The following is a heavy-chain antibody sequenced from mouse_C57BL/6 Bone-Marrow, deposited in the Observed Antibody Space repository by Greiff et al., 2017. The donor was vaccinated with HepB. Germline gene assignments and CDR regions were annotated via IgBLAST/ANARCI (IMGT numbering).Heavy chain of an antibody. CDR3: AREGRSSGFAY. V-gene: IGHV5-16*01. J-gene: IGHJ3*01. CDR1: GFTFSDYY. CDR2: INYDGSST. Sequence: DVKLVESEGGLVQPGSSMKLSCTASGFTFSDYYMAWVRQVPEKGLEWVANINYDGSSTYYLDSLKSRFIISRDNAKNILYLQMSSLKSEDTATYYCAREGRSSGFAYWGQGTLVTVSA. D-gene: IGHD3-2*02.